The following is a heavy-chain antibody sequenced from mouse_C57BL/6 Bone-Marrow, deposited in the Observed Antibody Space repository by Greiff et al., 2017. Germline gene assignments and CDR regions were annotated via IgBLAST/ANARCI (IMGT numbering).Heavy chain of an antibody. Sequence: VQLQQSGPELVKPGASVKLSCKASGYTFTSYDINWVKQRPGQGLEWIGWISPRDGSTKYNEKFKGKATLTVDTSSSTAYMELHSLTSEDSAVYFCARGAYYSNYLAWFAYWGQGTLVTVSA. J-gene: IGHJ3*01. CDR3: ARGAYYSNYLAWFAY. V-gene: IGHV1-85*01. D-gene: IGHD2-5*01. CDR1: GYTFTSYD. CDR2: ISPRDGST.